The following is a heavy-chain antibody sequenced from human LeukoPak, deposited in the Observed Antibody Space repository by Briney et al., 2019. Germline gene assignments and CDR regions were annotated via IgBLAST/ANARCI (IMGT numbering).Heavy chain of an antibody. CDR2: ISAYNGNT. J-gene: IGHJ3*02. D-gene: IGHD3-10*01. CDR3: ARDSRLSGSYPGAFDI. V-gene: IGHV1-18*04. CDR1: GYTFTGYY. Sequence: ASVKVSCKASGYTFTGYYMHWVRQAPGQGLEWMGWISAYNGNTNYAQKLQGRVTMTTDTCTSTAYMELRSLRSDDTAVYYCARDSRLSGSYPGAFDIWGQGTMVTVSS.